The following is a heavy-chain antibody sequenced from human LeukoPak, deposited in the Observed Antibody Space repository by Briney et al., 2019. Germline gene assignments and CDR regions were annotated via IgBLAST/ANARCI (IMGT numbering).Heavy chain of an antibody. V-gene: IGHV3-23*01. J-gene: IGHJ4*02. CDR2: ISSSGGST. D-gene: IGHD6-13*01. CDR1: GFTFSGYA. CDR3: AKDGIATAVNFLNMVSDY. Sequence: GGSLRLSCAASGFTFSGYAMSWVRQAPGRGLEWVSAISSSGGSTYYADSVKGRFTISRDNSKKTVYLQMNSLRAEDTAVYYCAKDGIATAVNFLNMVSDYWGQGTLVTVSS.